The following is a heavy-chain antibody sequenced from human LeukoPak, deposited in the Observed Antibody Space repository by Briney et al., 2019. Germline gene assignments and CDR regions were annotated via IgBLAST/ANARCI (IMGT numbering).Heavy chain of an antibody. Sequence: GESLKISCKGSGYSFTSYWISWVRQMPGKGLEWMGRIDPSDSYTNYSPSFQGHVTISADKSISTAYLQWSSLKASDTAMYYCARGPAVVPAASYYYYGMDVWGQGTTVTVSS. D-gene: IGHD2-2*01. CDR2: IDPSDSYT. CDR3: ARGPAVVPAASYYYYGMDV. J-gene: IGHJ6*02. CDR1: GYSFTSYW. V-gene: IGHV5-10-1*01.